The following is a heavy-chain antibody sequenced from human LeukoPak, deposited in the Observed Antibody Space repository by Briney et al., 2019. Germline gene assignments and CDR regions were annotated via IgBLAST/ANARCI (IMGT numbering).Heavy chain of an antibody. CDR1: GDSVSSNSAT. CDR2: TYYRSTWDN. V-gene: IGHV6-1*01. CDR3: ARNYYGSGSYYSHFDY. J-gene: IGHJ4*02. D-gene: IGHD3-10*01. Sequence: SQTLSLTCAISGDSVSSNSATWSWIRQSPSRGLEWLGRTYYRSTWDNDYAVSVKSRITINPDTSKNQFSLQLKSVTPEDTAVYYCARNYYGSGSYYSHFDYWGQGTLVTVSS.